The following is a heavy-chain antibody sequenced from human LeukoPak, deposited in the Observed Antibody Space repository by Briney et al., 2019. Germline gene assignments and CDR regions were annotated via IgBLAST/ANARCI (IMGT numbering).Heavy chain of an antibody. V-gene: IGHV3-23*01. J-gene: IGHJ4*02. D-gene: IGHD4-11*01. Sequence: GGSLRLSCVGSGFSFSSFAMSWVRQAPGKGLEWVSSISGGGGNTYYADAVKGRFTISRDDSKNMQFLQMNSLRPEDTAVYFCAKRITVTIGYYFDSWGQGNLVTASS. CDR2: ISGGGGNT. CDR1: GFSFSSFA. CDR3: AKRITVTIGYYFDS.